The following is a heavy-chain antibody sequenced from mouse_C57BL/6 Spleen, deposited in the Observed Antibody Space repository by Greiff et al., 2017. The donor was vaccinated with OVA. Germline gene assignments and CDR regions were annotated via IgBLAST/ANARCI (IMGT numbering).Heavy chain of an antibody. V-gene: IGHV14-1*01. CDR1: GFNIKDYY. J-gene: IGHJ2*01. D-gene: IGHD2-2*01. Sequence: DVQLQESGAELVRPGASVKLSCTASGFNIKDYYMHWVKQRPEQGLEWIGRIDPEDGDTEYAPKFQGKATMTADTSSNTAYLQLSSLTSEDAAVYYCTTRSTMVTLDYWGQGTTLTVSS. CDR3: TTRSTMVTLDY. CDR2: IDPEDGDT.